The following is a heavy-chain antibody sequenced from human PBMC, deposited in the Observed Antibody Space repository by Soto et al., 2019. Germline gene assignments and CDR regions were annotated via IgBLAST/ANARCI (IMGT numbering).Heavy chain of an antibody. J-gene: IGHJ4*02. Sequence: TLSLTGTVSSGSVTTGGYYWSWIRRRPGEGLEWIGCIHNTGETYYKPSLKSRPTISLDKSKNQFSLRLTSVTAADTAVYYCARAHIGSTKTPGYRGLETLVTACS. D-gene: IGHD5-12*01. V-gene: IGHV4-31*02. CDR3: ARAHIGSTKTPGY. CDR2: IHNTGET. CDR1: SGSVTTGGYY.